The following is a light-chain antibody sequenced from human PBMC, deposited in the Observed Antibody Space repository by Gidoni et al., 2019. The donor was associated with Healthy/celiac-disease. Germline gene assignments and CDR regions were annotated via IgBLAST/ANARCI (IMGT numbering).Light chain of an antibody. V-gene: IGKV1-39*01. CDR3: QKSYSTLT. J-gene: IGKJ4*01. CDR2: AAS. Sequence: DIQLTQSPSSLSASVGDRVTITCRASQSISSYLNWYQQKPGKAPKLLIYAASSLQSGVPSMFSGSGSGTDFTLTISSLQHEDFATYYCQKSYSTLTFGGGTKVEIK. CDR1: QSISSY.